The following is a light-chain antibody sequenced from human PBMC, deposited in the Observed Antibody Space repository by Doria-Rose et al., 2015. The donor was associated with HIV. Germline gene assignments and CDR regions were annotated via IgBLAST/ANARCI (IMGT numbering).Light chain of an antibody. CDR3: QQYYDTPS. Sequence: DIQVTQSPESLGMSLGERATLNCKSNQSLLYTSKNYLAWYQQKPVQLPKLLIYWASTRQSGVPARFSGSGSGTDFTLTISSLEAEDVAVYYCQQYYDTPSFGPGTTVDIK. CDR1: QSLLYTSKNY. CDR2: WAS. V-gene: IGKV4-1*01. J-gene: IGKJ3*01.